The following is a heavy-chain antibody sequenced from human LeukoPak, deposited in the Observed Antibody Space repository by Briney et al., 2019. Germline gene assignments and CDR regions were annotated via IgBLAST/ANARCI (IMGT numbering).Heavy chain of an antibody. V-gene: IGHV3-21*01. D-gene: IGHD2-15*01. J-gene: IGHJ4*02. Sequence: GGSLRLSRAASGFTFSSYSMNWVRQAPGKGLEWVSSVSSSSSYIYYADSVKGRFTISRDNAKNSLYLQMNSLRAEDTAVYYCARDRSVASNFNYWGQGTLVTVSS. CDR1: GFTFSSYS. CDR3: ARDRSVASNFNY. CDR2: VSSSSSYI.